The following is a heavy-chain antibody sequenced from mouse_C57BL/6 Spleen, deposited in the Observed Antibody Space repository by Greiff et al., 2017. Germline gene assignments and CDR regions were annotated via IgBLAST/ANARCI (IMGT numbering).Heavy chain of an antibody. J-gene: IGHJ2*01. CDR3: ARGTLGD. CDR2: ISSGSSTI. D-gene: IGHD4-1*01. V-gene: IGHV5-17*01. CDR1: GFTFSDYG. Sequence: EVQLVESGGGLVKPGGSLKLSCAASGFTFSDYGMHWVRQAPEKGLEWVAYISSGSSTIYYADTVKGRFTISRDNAKNTLCLQMTSLRSEDTAMYYCARGTLGDWGQGTTLTVSS.